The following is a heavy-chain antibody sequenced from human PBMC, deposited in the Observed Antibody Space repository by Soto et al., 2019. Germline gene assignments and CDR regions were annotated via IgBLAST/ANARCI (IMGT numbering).Heavy chain of an antibody. Sequence: PSETLSLSCTVCGGSISSYYWSWIRQQPGKGLEWIGRIYTTRSPNYNPSLKSRVTMSVDTSKNQFSLKLNPSTVPAADTAVYYCASRPSFLDYANLDTWGQGTLVTVSS. J-gene: IGHJ5*02. V-gene: IGHV4-4*07. CDR2: IYTTRSP. CDR3: ASRPSFLDYANLDT. CDR1: GGSISSYY. D-gene: IGHD4-17*01.